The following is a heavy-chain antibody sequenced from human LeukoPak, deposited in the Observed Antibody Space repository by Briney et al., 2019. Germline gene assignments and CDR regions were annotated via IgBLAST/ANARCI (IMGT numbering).Heavy chain of an antibody. CDR3: ARDGSGSYPYYYYYMDV. V-gene: IGHV1-18*01. J-gene: IGHJ6*03. D-gene: IGHD3-10*01. CDR2: ISAYNGNT. CDR1: GYTFTSYG. Sequence: ASVKVSCKASGYTFTSYGISWVRQAPGQGLEWMGWISAYNGNTNYAQKLQGRVTMTTDTSTSTAYMGLRSLRSDDTAVYYCARDGSGSYPYYYYYMDVWGKGTTVTVSS.